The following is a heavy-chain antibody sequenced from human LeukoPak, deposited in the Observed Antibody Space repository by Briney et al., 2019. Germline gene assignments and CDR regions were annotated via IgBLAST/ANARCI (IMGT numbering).Heavy chain of an antibody. V-gene: IGHV3-66*01. D-gene: IGHD5-24*01. CDR3: ARDTTAGWLQYLGAFDI. J-gene: IGHJ3*02. Sequence: GGSLRLSCAASGFTVSSNYMSWVRQAPGMGLEWVSVIYSGGSTYYADSVKGRFTISRDNSKNTLYLQMNSLRAEDAAVYYCARDTTAGWLQYLGAFDIWGQGTMVTVSS. CDR2: IYSGGST. CDR1: GFTVSSNY.